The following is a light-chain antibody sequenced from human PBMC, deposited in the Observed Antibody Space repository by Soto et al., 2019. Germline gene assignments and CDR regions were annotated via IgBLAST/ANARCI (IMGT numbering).Light chain of an antibody. CDR3: QQYDNWPWT. Sequence: EIVLTQSPVTLSLSPGERATLSCGASQSVSDTLAWYQQKPGQAPRLLIYGASRRATGFPARFSGSGSGTDFTLTISSLQSEDFAVYYCQQYDNWPWTFGQGTKGDIK. CDR2: GAS. CDR1: QSVSDT. V-gene: IGKV3-15*01. J-gene: IGKJ1*01.